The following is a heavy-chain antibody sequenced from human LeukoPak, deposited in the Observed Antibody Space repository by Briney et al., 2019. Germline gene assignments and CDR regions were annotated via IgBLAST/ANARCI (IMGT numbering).Heavy chain of an antibody. J-gene: IGHJ6*02. CDR2: FDPEDGET. V-gene: IGHV1-24*01. CDR3: ARDRSSRFDTAMVRAYYGMDV. Sequence: GASVKVSCKVSGYTLTELSMHWVRQAPGKGLEWMGGFDPEDGETIYAQKFQGRVTMTEDTSTDTAYMELSSLRSEDTAVYYCARDRSSRFDTAMVRAYYGMDVWGQGTTVTVSS. CDR1: GYTLTELS. D-gene: IGHD5-18*01.